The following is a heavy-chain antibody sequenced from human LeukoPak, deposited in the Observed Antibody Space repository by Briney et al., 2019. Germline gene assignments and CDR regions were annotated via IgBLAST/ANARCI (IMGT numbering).Heavy chain of an antibody. CDR2: ISYDGSNK. CDR1: GFTFSSYA. D-gene: IGHD3-16*01. J-gene: IGHJ6*03. V-gene: IGHV3-30*04. CDR3: MMRDMDV. Sequence: PGGSLRLSCAASGFTFSSYAMHWVRQAPGKGLEWVAVISYDGSNKYYADSVKGRFTISRDNSKNTLYLQMNSLRAEDTAVYYSMMRDMDVWGKGTTVTVSS.